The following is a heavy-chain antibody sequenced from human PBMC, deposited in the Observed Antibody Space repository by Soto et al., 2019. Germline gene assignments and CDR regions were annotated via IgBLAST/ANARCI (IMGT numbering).Heavy chain of an antibody. CDR1: GFSFGTFV. D-gene: IGHD6-19*01. CDR3: AKNGQWLATPPEA. CDR2: ITDSGYTA. Sequence: GGSLRLSCAASGFSFGTFVMTWFRQAPGGGLEWVAYITDSGYTASYAETVEGRFTVSRDNSKNKLHLQMNDLRAEDTATYYCAKNGQWLATPPEAWGQGTLVTVSS. V-gene: IGHV3-23*01. J-gene: IGHJ4*02.